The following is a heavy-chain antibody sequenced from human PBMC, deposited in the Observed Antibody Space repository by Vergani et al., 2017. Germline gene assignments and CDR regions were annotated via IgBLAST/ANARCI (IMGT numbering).Heavy chain of an antibody. CDR1: GGSVSSGSYY. J-gene: IGHJ4*02. V-gene: IGHV4-61*10. D-gene: IGHD3-10*01. Sequence: QVQLQESGPGLVKPSETLSLTCTVSGGSVSSGSYYWSWIRQPAGKGLEWIGYIYYSGSTNYNPSLKSRVTISVDTSTNQFSLKLSSVTAADTAVYYCARSYYYGSGSSRAFDYWGQGTLVTVSS. CDR3: ARSYYYGSGSSRAFDY. CDR2: IYYSGST.